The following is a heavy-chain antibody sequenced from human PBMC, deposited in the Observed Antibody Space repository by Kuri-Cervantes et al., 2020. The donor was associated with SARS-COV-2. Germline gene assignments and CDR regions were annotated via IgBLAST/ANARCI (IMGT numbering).Heavy chain of an antibody. CDR3: ARISSSWDRRFDY. J-gene: IGHJ4*02. CDR2: ISGSGGST. CDR1: GFTFSSYA. V-gene: IGHV3-23*01. Sequence: GGSLRLSCAASGFTFSSYAMSWVRQAPGKGLEWVSAISGSGGSTYYADSVKGRFTISRDNPKNTLYLQMNSLRSEDTAVYYCARISSSWDRRFDYWGQGTLVTVSS. D-gene: IGHD6-6*01.